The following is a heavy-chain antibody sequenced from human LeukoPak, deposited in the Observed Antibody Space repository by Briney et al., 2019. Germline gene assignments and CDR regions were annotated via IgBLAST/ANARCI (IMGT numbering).Heavy chain of an antibody. J-gene: IGHJ5*02. D-gene: IGHD3-10*01. CDR1: GGTFRSYA. Sequence: ASVKAACKASGGTFRSYAISWVRQAPEHGLEWMGCISAYNGHTKYAQNLQGRVTMTTDTSTSTAYMELRSLRSDDTAVYYCARDAREVLLWFGEFFPWGQGTLVTVSS. V-gene: IGHV1-18*01. CDR2: ISAYNGHT. CDR3: ARDAREVLLWFGEFFP.